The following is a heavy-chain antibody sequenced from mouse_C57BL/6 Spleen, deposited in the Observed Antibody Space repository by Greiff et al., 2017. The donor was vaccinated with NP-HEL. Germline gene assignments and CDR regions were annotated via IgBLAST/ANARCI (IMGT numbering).Heavy chain of an antibody. CDR1: GFTFSSYA. V-gene: IGHV5-4*01. J-gene: IGHJ4*01. D-gene: IGHD2-4*01. Sequence: EVKLMESGEGLVKPGGSLKLSCAASGFTFSSYAMSWVRPTPEKRLEWVATISDGGSYTYYPDNVKGRFTISRDNAKNNLYLQMSHLKSEDTAMYYCARDDYDYTLYYAMDYWGQGTSVTVSS. CDR2: ISDGGSYT. CDR3: ARDDYDYTLYYAMDY.